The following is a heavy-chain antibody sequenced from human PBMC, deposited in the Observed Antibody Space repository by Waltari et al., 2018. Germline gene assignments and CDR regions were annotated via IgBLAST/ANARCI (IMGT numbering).Heavy chain of an antibody. Sequence: QVQLQESGPGLVKPSETLSLTCAVSGYSISSGYYWGWIRQPPGKGLEWIGSIYHSGSTYYNPSLKSRVTISVDTSKNQFSRKLSSVTAADTAVYYCARERGYCSGGSCYYFDYWGQGTLVTVSS. CDR3: ARERGYCSGGSCYYFDY. CDR1: GYSISSGYY. J-gene: IGHJ4*02. D-gene: IGHD2-15*01. CDR2: IYHSGST. V-gene: IGHV4-38-2*02.